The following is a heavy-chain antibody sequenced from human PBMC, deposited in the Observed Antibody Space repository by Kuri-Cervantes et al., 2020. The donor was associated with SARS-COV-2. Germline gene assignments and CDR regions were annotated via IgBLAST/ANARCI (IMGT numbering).Heavy chain of an antibody. J-gene: IGHJ6*03. CDR1: GGIFSSYA. CDR3: ARDRGQLGIGVYYYYYMDV. Sequence: SVKVSCKASGGIFSSYAISWVRQAPGQGLEWMGGIIPIFGTANYAQKFQGRVTITTDESTSTAYMELSSLRSEDTAVYYCARDRGQLGIGVYYYYYMDVWGKGTTVTVSS. D-gene: IGHD7-27*01. CDR2: IIPIFGTA. V-gene: IGHV1-69*05.